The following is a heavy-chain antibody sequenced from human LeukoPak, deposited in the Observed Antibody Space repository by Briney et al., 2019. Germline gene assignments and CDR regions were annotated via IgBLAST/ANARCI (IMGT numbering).Heavy chain of an antibody. CDR3: TSLLSIDYGGNPLDY. V-gene: IGHV3-73*01. D-gene: IGHD4-23*01. CDR2: IRSKANSYAT. Sequence: PGGSLRLSCAASGFTFSGSAMHWVRQASGKGLEWVGRIRSKANSYATACAASVKGRFTISRDDSKNTAYLQMNSLKTEDTAVYYCTSLLSIDYGGNPLDYWGQGTLVTVSS. J-gene: IGHJ4*02. CDR1: GFTFSGSA.